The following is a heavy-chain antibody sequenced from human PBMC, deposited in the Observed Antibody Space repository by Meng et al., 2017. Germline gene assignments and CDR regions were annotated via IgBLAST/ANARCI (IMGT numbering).Heavy chain of an antibody. CDR3: ARFYCSGGSCRDY. CDR2: INHSGST. J-gene: IGHJ4*02. D-gene: IGHD2-15*01. Sequence: QVQLQQWGAGLLKPSATLSLTCAVYGGSFSGYYWSWIRQPPGKGLEWIGEINHSGSTNYNPSLKSRVTISVDTSKNQFSLKLSSVTAADTAMYYCARFYCSGGSCRDYWGQGTLVTVSS. CDR1: GGSFSGYY. V-gene: IGHV4-34*01.